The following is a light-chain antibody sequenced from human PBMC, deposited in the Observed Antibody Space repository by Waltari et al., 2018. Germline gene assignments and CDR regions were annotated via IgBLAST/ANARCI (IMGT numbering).Light chain of an antibody. CDR2: GAS. V-gene: IGKV3-15*01. J-gene: IGKJ2*01. CDR3: QQYNNWPPYT. CDR1: QSVRSN. Sequence: EIVMTQSPATLSVSPGEGATPSCRASQSVRSNLAGYQQKPGQALRLLIYGASTRATGIPARFSGSGSGTEFTLTISSLQSEDFAVYYCQQYNNWPPYTFGQGTNLEIK.